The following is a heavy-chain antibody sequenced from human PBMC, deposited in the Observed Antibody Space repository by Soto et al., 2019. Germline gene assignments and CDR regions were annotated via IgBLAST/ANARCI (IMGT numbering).Heavy chain of an antibody. CDR3: ARDRGSGSYYLGPFYFDY. J-gene: IGHJ4*02. D-gene: IGHD1-26*01. V-gene: IGHV1-18*01. Sequence: ASVKVSCKASGYTFTDYGFSWVRQAPGQGPEWMGWITPYTGNTKFPQKFQGRVTMTTDRFTSTAYMELKSLTFDDTAAYYCARDRGSGSYYLGPFYFDYWGQGTLATVSS. CDR2: ITPYTGNT. CDR1: GYTFTDYG.